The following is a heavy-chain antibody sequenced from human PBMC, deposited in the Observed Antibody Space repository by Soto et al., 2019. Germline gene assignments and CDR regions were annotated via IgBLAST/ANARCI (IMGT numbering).Heavy chain of an antibody. CDR3: AKDYRNDDSSGYYD. Sequence: GWSLRLSCAASGFTFSSYAMSWVRQAPGKGLEWVSTISGSGGSTYYADSVKGRFTISRDNSKNTLYLQMNSLRAEDTAVYYCAKDYRNDDSSGYYDWGQGTLVTVSS. CDR2: ISGSGGST. D-gene: IGHD3-22*01. V-gene: IGHV3-23*01. J-gene: IGHJ4*02. CDR1: GFTFSSYA.